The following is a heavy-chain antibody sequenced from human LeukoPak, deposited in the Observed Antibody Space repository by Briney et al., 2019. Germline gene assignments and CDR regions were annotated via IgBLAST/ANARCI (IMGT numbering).Heavy chain of an antibody. J-gene: IGHJ4*02. D-gene: IGHD1-26*01. CDR1: GGSISSGGYY. Sequence: SETLSLTCTVSGGSISSGGYYWSWIRQHPGKGLEWIGYIYYSGSTYYNPSLKSRVTISVDTSKNQFSLRLSSVTAADTAVYYCVKIKPGGASFDYWGQGSLVTVSS. V-gene: IGHV4-31*03. CDR2: IYYSGST. CDR3: VKIKPGGASFDY.